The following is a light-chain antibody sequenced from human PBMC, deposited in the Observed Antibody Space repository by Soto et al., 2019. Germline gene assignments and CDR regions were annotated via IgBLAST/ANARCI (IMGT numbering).Light chain of an antibody. CDR3: QQYDTYPYA. V-gene: IGKV1-5*01. J-gene: IGKJ2*01. CDR2: DGS. CDR1: QSIRGW. Sequence: IQMTQSPSTLPASVGDRVTITCRASQSIRGWLDWYQQKPGKAPSLLIYDGSSLQSGVPSRFSGRGSGTLFTLPISSLQPNDFTSYYCQQYDTYPYALGQGTKVEIK.